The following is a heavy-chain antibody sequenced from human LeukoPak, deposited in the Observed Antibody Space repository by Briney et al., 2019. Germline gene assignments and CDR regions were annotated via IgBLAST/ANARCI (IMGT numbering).Heavy chain of an antibody. CDR1: GFTFSSYA. V-gene: IGHV3-30-3*01. Sequence: GRSLRLSCAASGFTFSSYAMHWVRQAPGKGLEWVAVISYDGSNKYYADSVKGRFTISRDNSKNTLYLQMNSLRAEDTAVYYCARDEIAVAGPDYWGQGTLVTVSS. CDR3: ARDEIAVAGPDY. CDR2: ISYDGSNK. J-gene: IGHJ4*02. D-gene: IGHD6-19*01.